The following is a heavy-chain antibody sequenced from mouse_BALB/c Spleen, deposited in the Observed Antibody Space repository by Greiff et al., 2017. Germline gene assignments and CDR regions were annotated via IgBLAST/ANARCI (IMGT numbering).Heavy chain of an antibody. D-gene: IGHD2-2*01. CDR2: IRNKANGYTT. CDR3: ARAYYGYDVAY. V-gene: IGHV7-3*02. J-gene: IGHJ3*01. CDR1: GFTFTDYY. Sequence: EVHLVESGGGLVQPGGSLRLSCATSGFTFTDYYMSWVRQPPGKALEWLGFIRNKANGYTTEYSASVKGRFTISRDNSQSILYLQMNTLRAEDSATYYCARAYYGYDVAYWGQGTLVTVSA.